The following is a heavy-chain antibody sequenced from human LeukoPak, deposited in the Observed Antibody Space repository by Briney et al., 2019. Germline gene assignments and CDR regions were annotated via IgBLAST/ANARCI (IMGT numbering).Heavy chain of an antibody. Sequence: GGSVRLSCTASGFTFSNAWMSWVRQAPGKGLEWVGRIKSKTDGGTTDYAAPVKGRFTISRDASKNTLYLQMKRPKTKATDVYYCTSINYYDSSGYHYWGQGTLVTVSS. CDR2: IKSKTDGGTT. CDR3: TSINYYDSSGYHY. D-gene: IGHD3-22*01. V-gene: IGHV3-15*01. J-gene: IGHJ4*02. CDR1: GFTFSNAW.